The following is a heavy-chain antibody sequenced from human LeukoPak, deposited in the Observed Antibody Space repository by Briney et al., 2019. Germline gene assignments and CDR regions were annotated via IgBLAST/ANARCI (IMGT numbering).Heavy chain of an antibody. J-gene: IGHJ4*02. CDR2: INPNSCGT. V-gene: IGHV1-2*02. Sequence: ASVKVSFKASGYSFTDYYLHWVRQAPGQGLEWMGWINPNSCGTNSAPKFQGRLTIATDTSISTACMDLSRLTSDESALYFCARALVEARPDFDYWGQGSLVTVSS. CDR3: ARALVEARPDFDY. D-gene: IGHD6-6*01. CDR1: GYSFTDYY.